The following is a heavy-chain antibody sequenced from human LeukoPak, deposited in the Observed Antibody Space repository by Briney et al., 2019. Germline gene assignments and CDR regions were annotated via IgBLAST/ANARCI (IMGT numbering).Heavy chain of an antibody. V-gene: IGHV4-4*07. J-gene: IGHJ4*02. CDR2: IYTSGST. CDR1: GGSISSYY. CDR3: ARENFYYYDSSGYWYFDY. Sequence: SETLSLTGTVSGGSISSYYWSWIRQPAGKGLEWIGRIYTSGSTNYNPSLKSRVTMSVDTSKNQFSLKLSSVTAADTAVYYCARENFYYYDSSGYWYFDYWGQGTLVTVSS. D-gene: IGHD3-22*01.